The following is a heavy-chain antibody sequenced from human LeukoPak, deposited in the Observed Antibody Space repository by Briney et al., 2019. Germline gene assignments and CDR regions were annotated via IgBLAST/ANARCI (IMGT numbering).Heavy chain of an antibody. V-gene: IGHV3-23*01. D-gene: IGHD3-10*01. J-gene: IGHJ4*02. CDR1: GFTFSSYG. Sequence: PGGTLRLSCAASGFTFSSYGMSWVRQAPGKGLEWVSAISGSGGSTYYADSVKGRFTISRDNSKNTLYLQMNSLRAEDTAVYYCAKASLWFGELLVYWGQGTLVTVSP. CDR2: ISGSGGST. CDR3: AKASLWFGELLVY.